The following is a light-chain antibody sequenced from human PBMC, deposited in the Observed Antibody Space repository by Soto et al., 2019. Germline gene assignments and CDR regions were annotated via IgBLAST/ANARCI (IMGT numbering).Light chain of an antibody. Sequence: QSVLTQPPSASGSPGQSVTISCTGTSSDVGVYNYVSWYQQHPGKAPKLMIYEVSKRPSGVPDRFSGSKSGNTASLTVSGLQAEDEADYYCSSYGDSNSYVFGTGTKLTVL. J-gene: IGLJ1*01. V-gene: IGLV2-8*01. CDR2: EVS. CDR1: SSDVGVYNY. CDR3: SSYGDSNSYV.